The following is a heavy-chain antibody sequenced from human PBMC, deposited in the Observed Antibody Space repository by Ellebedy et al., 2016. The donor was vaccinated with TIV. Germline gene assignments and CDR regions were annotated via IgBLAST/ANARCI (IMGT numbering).Heavy chain of an antibody. V-gene: IGHV3-23*01. CDR1: GFTFSTYT. J-gene: IGHJ4*02. CDR3: GGVFDY. Sequence: GESLKISCAASGFTFSTYTMNWVRQAPGKGLEWVSGVLGGGTSTYYANSVKGRFTISRDNSKNTLYLQMNSLRGEDTAMYYCGGVFDYWGQGTLVTVST. CDR2: VLGGGTST.